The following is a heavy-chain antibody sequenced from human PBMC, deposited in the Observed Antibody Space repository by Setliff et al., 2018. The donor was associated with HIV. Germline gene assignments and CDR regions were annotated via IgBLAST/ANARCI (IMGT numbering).Heavy chain of an antibody. CDR3: ARGDYDSGGYYFDK. CDR2: INHSGST. CDR1: GGSFSGYY. D-gene: IGHD3-22*01. Sequence: SETLSLTCAVYGGSFSGYYWSWIRQPPGKGLEWIGEINHSGSTNYSPSLKSRVTLLVDTSKNQFSLRLSSVTAADTAVYFCARGDYDSGGYYFDKWGQGALVTVSS. J-gene: IGHJ4*02. V-gene: IGHV4-34*01.